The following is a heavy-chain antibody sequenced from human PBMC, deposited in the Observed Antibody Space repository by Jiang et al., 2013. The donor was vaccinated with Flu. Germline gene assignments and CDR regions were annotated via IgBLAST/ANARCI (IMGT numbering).Heavy chain of an antibody. CDR2: IHTQTGNP. J-gene: IGHJ3*02. CDR1: GYTFTSYS. CDR3: ASSSPYYDFWSGSDAFDI. Sequence: ELKRPGASVKISCKTSGYTFTSYSVNWVRQAPGQGLEWMGWIHTQTGNPTYAQDFTGRFVFSLDTSVSTAYLQISSLKAEDTAVYYCASSSPYYDFWSGSDAFDIWGQGTMVTVSS. V-gene: IGHV7-4-1*02. D-gene: IGHD3-3*01.